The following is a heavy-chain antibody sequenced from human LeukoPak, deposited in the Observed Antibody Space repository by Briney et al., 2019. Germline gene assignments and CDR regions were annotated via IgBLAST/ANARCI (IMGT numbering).Heavy chain of an antibody. V-gene: IGHV3-21*01. CDR2: ISSSSSYI. CDR1: GYTFSSYS. CDR3: ASGIVGATTSYFQH. Sequence: GGSLRLSCAASGYTFSSYSMNWVRQAPGKGLEWVSSISSSSSYIHYADSVKGRFTVSRDNAKNSLCLQMNSLRAEDTAVYYCASGIVGATTSYFQHWGQGTLVTVSS. J-gene: IGHJ1*01. D-gene: IGHD1-26*01.